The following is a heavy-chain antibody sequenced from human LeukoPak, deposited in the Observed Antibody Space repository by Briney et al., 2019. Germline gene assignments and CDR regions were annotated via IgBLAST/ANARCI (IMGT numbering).Heavy chain of an antibody. D-gene: IGHD2-15*01. V-gene: IGHV3-74*01. CDR1: GFTFSSYW. CDR3: ARGPRYCSGGSCYCFY. J-gene: IGHJ4*02. Sequence: GGSLRLSCAASGFTFSSYWMHWVRQATGKGLVGVSRIISDGRSTSYADSVKGRFTISRDNAKNTLYLQMNSLRAEDTAVYYCARGPRYCSGGSCYCFYWGQGTLVTVSS. CDR2: IISDGRST.